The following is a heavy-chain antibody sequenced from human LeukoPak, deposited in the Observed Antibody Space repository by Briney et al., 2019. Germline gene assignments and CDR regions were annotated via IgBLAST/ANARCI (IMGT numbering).Heavy chain of an antibody. CDR1: GFTFSSYS. CDR3: AKVTYGSGTYGAFDS. Sequence: PGGSLRLSCAASGFTFSSYSMNWVRQAPGKGLEWVSYISSSSSTIYYADSVKGRFTISRDNAKNSLYLQMNSLRAEDTAVYYCAKVTYGSGTYGAFDSWGQGTLVTVSS. V-gene: IGHV3-48*01. D-gene: IGHD3-10*01. CDR2: ISSSSSTI. J-gene: IGHJ4*02.